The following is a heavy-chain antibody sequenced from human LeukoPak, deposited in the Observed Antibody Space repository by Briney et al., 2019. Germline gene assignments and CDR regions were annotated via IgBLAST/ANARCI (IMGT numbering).Heavy chain of an antibody. J-gene: IGHJ4*02. V-gene: IGHV3-7*01. D-gene: IGHD1-26*01. Sequence: GGSLRLSCAASGFTFSNYWMSWVRQAPGKGLEWLANINQDGSEIYYVDSVKGRFTISRDNGKNSLYLQINSLRADDTAVYYCARFPDSGNYLPFGHWGQGTLVTVSS. CDR3: ARFPDSGNYLPFGH. CDR2: INQDGSEI. CDR1: GFTFSNYW.